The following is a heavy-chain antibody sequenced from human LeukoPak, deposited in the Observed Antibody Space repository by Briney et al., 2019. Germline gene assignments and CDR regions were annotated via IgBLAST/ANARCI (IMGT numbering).Heavy chain of an antibody. CDR3: AKDPYDFWSGYPRPIYFDY. CDR2: ISGSGGST. J-gene: IGHJ4*02. V-gene: IGHV3-23*01. Sequence: GGSLRLSCAASGFTFSSYAMSWVRQAPGKGLKWVSAISGSGGSTYYADSVKGRFTISRDNSKNTLYLQMNSLRAEDTAVYYCAKDPYDFWSGYPRPIYFDYWGQGTLVTVSS. CDR1: GFTFSSYA. D-gene: IGHD3-3*01.